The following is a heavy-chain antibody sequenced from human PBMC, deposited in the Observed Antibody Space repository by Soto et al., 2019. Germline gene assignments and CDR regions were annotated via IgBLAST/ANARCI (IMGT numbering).Heavy chain of an antibody. V-gene: IGHV3-33*01. CDR2: IWYDGSNK. J-gene: IGHJ4*02. D-gene: IGHD4-17*01. CDR1: GFTFSSYG. Sequence: PGGSLRLSCAASGFTFSSYGMHWVRQAPGKGLEWVAVIWYDGSNKYYADSVKGRFTISRDNSKNTLYLQMNSLRAEDTAVYYCARAYGNVDYGDLSIDYWGQGTLVTVSS. CDR3: ARAYGNVDYGDLSIDY.